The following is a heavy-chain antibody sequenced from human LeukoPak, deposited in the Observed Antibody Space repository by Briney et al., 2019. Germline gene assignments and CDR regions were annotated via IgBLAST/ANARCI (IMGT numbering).Heavy chain of an antibody. CDR3: ASLPTIAVSGH. CDR1: GFTLTTTW. J-gene: IGHJ4*02. CDR2: IKRKADGGTA. D-gene: IGHD6-19*01. V-gene: IGHV3-15*01. Sequence: GGSLRLSCAESGFTLTTTWMSWVRQAPGRGLEWVGLIKRKADGGTADYAAPVKGRFTISRDDSKQMVYLQMNSLRTEDTAVYYCASLPTIAVSGHWGQGTLVTVSS.